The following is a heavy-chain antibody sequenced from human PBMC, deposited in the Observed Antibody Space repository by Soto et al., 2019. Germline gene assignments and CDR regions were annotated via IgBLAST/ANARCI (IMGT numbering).Heavy chain of an antibody. J-gene: IGHJ4*02. CDR3: ASRPYYYDSSGGPPDY. V-gene: IGHV1-8*01. D-gene: IGHD3-22*01. CDR2: MNPNSGNT. Sequence: QVQLVQSGAEVKKPGASVKVSCKASGYTFTSYDINWVRQATGQGLEWMGWMNPNSGNTGYAQTFQGRVTMTKDTSISTAYMELSSLKSEDTAVYYCASRPYYYDSSGGPPDYWGQGTLVTVSS. CDR1: GYTFTSYD.